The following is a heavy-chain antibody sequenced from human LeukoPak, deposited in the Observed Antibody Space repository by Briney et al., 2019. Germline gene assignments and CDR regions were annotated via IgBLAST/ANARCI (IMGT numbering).Heavy chain of an antibody. Sequence: SETLSLTCTVSGGSISSSSYYWGWIRQPPGKGLEWIGSIYYSGSTYYNPSLKSRVTISVDTSKNQFSLKLSSVTAADTAVYYCARGGSSWYDYWGQGTLVTVSS. CDR3: ARGGSSWYDY. D-gene: IGHD6-13*01. V-gene: IGHV4-39*07. CDR2: IYYSGST. CDR1: GGSISSSSYY. J-gene: IGHJ4*02.